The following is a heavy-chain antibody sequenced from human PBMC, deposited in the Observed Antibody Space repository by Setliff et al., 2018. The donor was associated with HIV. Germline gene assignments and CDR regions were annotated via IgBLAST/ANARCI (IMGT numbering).Heavy chain of an antibody. V-gene: IGHV4-31*03. CDR2: IFYKGST. CDR3: VRTNYYYYYMDV. J-gene: IGHJ6*03. Sequence: SETLSLTCTVSGGSISTGDYYWAWIRHYPGKGLEWIGYIFYKGSTFYNPSLKSRVSISVLRSTDQFFLRLNSVTAADTAVYYCVRTNYYYYYMDVWGKGTTVTV. CDR1: GGSISTGDYY.